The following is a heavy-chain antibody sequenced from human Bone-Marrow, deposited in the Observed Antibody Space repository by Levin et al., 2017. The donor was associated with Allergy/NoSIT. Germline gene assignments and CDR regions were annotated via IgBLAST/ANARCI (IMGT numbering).Heavy chain of an antibody. V-gene: IGHV4-34*01. CDR2: INHSGST. J-gene: IGHJ5*02. CDR1: GGSFSGYY. D-gene: IGHD3-10*01. Sequence: SETLSLTCAVYGGSFSGYYWSWIRQPPGKGLEWIGEINHSGSTNYNPSLKSRVTISVHTSKNQFSLKLSSVTAADTAVYYCARGGVLVWFGESDSNWFDPWGQGTLVTVSS. CDR3: ARGGVLVWFGESDSNWFDP.